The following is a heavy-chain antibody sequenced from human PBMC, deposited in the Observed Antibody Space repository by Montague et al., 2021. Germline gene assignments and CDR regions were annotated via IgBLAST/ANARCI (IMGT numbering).Heavy chain of an antibody. Sequence: SETLSLTCTVSGSSISSSSYYWGWIRQPPGKGLEWIGSIYYSGNTYYNPSLKSRVTISVDPSKNQFSLRLSSVTAADTAVYYCARPNIVTIHWYFDLWGRGTLVLVSS. D-gene: IGHD5-12*01. CDR1: GSSISSSSYY. CDR2: IYYSGNT. J-gene: IGHJ2*01. CDR3: ARPNIVTIHWYFDL. V-gene: IGHV4-39*01.